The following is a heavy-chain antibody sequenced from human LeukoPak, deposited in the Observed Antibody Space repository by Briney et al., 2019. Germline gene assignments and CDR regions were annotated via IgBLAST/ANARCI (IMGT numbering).Heavy chain of an antibody. V-gene: IGHV5-51*01. J-gene: IGHJ4*02. D-gene: IGHD1-26*01. CDR1: PYSFTSHW. Sequence: GESLKISCTSSPYSFTSHWIGWVRQKPGKGLEWVGLVYAGDSDTIYSPSFQGQVTMSADKSTSTVYLQWSGLKASDSATYFWAGPNRGGSHTTGYYFDYWGLGTLVTVSS. CDR3: AGPNRGGSHTTGYYFDY. CDR2: VYAGDSDT.